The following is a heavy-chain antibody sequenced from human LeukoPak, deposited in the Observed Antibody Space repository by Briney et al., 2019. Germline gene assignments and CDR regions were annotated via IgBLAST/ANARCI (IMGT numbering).Heavy chain of an antibody. J-gene: IGHJ2*01. CDR2: ISSSGSTI. CDR1: GFTLSDYY. Sequence: GGSLRLSCAASGFTLSDYYMSWIRQAPGKGLEWVSYISSSGSTIYYADSVKGRFTISRDNAKNSLYLQMNSLRAEDTAVYYCARDRTHPIYWYFDLWGRGTLVTVSS. CDR3: ARDRTHPIYWYFDL. V-gene: IGHV3-11*01.